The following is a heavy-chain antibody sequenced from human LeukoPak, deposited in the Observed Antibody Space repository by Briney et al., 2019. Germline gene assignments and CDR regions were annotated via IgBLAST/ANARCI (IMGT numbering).Heavy chain of an antibody. Sequence: GGSLRLSCAASGFTFSSYWMSWVRQAPGKGLEWVANIKQDGSEKYYVDSVKGRFTISRDNAKNSLYLQMNSLRAEDTAVYYCARENLPTTHYYYYHGMDVWGQGTTVTVSS. CDR2: IKQDGSEK. V-gene: IGHV3-7*01. J-gene: IGHJ6*02. D-gene: IGHD4-11*01. CDR1: GFTFSSYW. CDR3: ARENLPTTHYYYYHGMDV.